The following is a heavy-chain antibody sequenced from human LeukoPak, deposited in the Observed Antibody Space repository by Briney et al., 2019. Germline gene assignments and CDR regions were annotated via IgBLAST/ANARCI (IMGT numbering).Heavy chain of an antibody. CDR2: TSYTGST. CDR1: GGSMSNNY. J-gene: IGHJ6*03. CDR3: ARLQSANHDNGYYTGGFYYMDV. Sequence: KPSETLSLTCSVSGGSMSNNYWGWIRQPPGKGLEWIGYTSYTGSTSVTPSLKSRVNIFLETPRNQFSLEVSSVIAADTAVYYCARLQSANHDNGYYTGGFYYMDVWGKGTTVTVSS. V-gene: IGHV4-59*08. D-gene: IGHD4-17*01.